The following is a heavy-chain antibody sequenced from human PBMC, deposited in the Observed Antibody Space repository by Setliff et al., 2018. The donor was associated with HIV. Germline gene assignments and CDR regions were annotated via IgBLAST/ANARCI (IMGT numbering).Heavy chain of an antibody. CDR3: ARSVPDSAYRPTDY. CDR2: VSGSGAAA. V-gene: IGHV3-21*04. Sequence: GGSLRLSCVASGFTFSSYCLNWVRHAPGKGLEWVSAVSGSGAAADYADSVKGRFTISRDNAKNSLYLQMSSLRVEDTAVYYCARSVPDSAYRPTDYWGQGTQVTVSS. D-gene: IGHD3-22*01. CDR1: GFTFSSYC. J-gene: IGHJ4*02.